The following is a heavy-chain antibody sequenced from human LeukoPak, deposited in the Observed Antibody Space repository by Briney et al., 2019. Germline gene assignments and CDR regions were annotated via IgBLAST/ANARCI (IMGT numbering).Heavy chain of an antibody. D-gene: IGHD3-10*01. Sequence: SETLSLTCAVYGGSFSGYYWSWIRQPPGKGLEWIGEINHSGSTNYNPSLKSRVTISVDTSKNQFSLKLSSVTAADTAVYYCASSRGSHMDVWGKGTTVTVSS. V-gene: IGHV4-34*01. J-gene: IGHJ6*03. CDR1: GGSFSGYY. CDR2: INHSGST. CDR3: ASSRGSHMDV.